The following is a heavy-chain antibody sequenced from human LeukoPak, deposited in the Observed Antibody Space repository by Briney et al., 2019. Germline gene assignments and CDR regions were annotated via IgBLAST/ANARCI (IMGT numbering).Heavy chain of an antibody. J-gene: IGHJ4*02. CDR2: ISSSGSTI. Sequence: PGGSLRLSRAASGFTFSDYYMSWIRQAPGKGLEWVSYISSSGSTIYYADSVKGRFTISRDNAKNSLYLQMNSLRAEDTAVYYCARVVASGSGSYYNTGMDYWGQGTLVTVSS. V-gene: IGHV3-11*01. CDR3: ARVVASGSGSYYNTGMDY. CDR1: GFTFSDYY. D-gene: IGHD3-10*01.